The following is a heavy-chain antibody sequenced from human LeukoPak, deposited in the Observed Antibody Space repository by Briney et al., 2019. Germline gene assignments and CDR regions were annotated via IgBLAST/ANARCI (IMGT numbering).Heavy chain of an antibody. J-gene: IGHJ5*02. CDR2: MNPNSGNT. CDR3: ERGHLGYCSGGSCTTPKSPRRRWFDP. Sequence: GASVKVSCKASGYTFTSYDINWGRQATGQGLEWMGWMNPNSGNTGYAQKCQGRVTITRNTSISTAYMELSSLRSEDTAVSYCERGHLGYCSGGSCTTPKSPRRRWFDPWGQGTLVTVSS. V-gene: IGHV1-8*03. D-gene: IGHD2-15*01. CDR1: GYTFTSYD.